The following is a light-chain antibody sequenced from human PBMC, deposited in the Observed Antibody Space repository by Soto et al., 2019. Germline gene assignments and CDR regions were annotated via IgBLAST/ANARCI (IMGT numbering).Light chain of an antibody. CDR1: QSVSST. J-gene: IGKJ1*01. CDR3: QQYKNWPPVTWT. Sequence: EIVMTQSPATLSVSPGERATLSCRASQSVSSTLAGYQQNPGQAPRLLIYGASTRATGIPARFSGSGSGAEFTLTISSLQSEDFAVYYCQQYKNWPPVTWTFGQGTKVEIK. CDR2: GAS. V-gene: IGKV3-15*01.